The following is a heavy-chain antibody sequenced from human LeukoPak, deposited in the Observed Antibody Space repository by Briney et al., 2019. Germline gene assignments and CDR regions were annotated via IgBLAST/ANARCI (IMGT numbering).Heavy chain of an antibody. CDR1: GYTFTSYY. V-gene: IGHV1-46*01. D-gene: IGHD3-3*01. CDR2: INPSGGST. J-gene: IGHJ4*02. Sequence: ASVTVSCKASGYTFTSYYMHWVRQAPGQGLEWMGIINPSGGSTSYAQKFQGRVTMTRDTSTSTVYMELSSLRSEDTAVYYCARVANDFWSGYHYDPFFFDYWGQGTLVTVSS. CDR3: ARVANDFWSGYHYDPFFFDY.